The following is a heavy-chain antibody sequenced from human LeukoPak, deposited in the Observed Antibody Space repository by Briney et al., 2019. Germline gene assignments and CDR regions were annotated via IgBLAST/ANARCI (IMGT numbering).Heavy chain of an antibody. D-gene: IGHD4-17*01. Sequence: PSQTLSLTCTVSGGSTSSGDYYWSWIRQPPGKGLEWIGYIYYSGSTYYNPSLKSRVTISVDTSKNQFSLKLSSVTAADTAVYYCARDYGDHGREAFDIWGQGTMVTVSS. CDR2: IYYSGST. CDR3: ARDYGDHGREAFDI. CDR1: GGSTSSGDYY. V-gene: IGHV4-30-4*08. J-gene: IGHJ3*02.